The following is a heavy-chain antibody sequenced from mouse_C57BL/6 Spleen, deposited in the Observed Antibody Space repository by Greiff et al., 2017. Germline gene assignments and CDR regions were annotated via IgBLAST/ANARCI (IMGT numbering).Heavy chain of an antibody. CDR2: ISSGSSTI. J-gene: IGHJ4*01. D-gene: IGHD1-1*01. V-gene: IGHV5-17*01. CDR1: GFTFSDYG. Sequence: EVMLVEPGGGLVKPGGSLKLSCAASGFTFSDYGMHWVRQAPEKGLEWVAYISSGSSTIYYADTVKGRFTISRDNAKNTLFLQMTSLRSEDTAMYYCARGLITTVVDDAMDYWGKGTSVTVAS. CDR3: ARGLITTVVDDAMDY.